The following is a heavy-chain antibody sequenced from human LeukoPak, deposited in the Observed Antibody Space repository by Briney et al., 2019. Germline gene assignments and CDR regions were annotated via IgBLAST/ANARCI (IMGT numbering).Heavy chain of an antibody. Sequence: PGGSLRLSCAASGFTFSNNWMSWVRQAPGKGLECVANIKKDGSEKYYINSVKGRFTISRDNAKNSLYLQMNSLRAEDTAVYYCASFGVVSRLVDYWGQGTLVTVSS. CDR1: GFTFSNNW. CDR2: IKKDGSEK. V-gene: IGHV3-7*03. D-gene: IGHD3-22*01. J-gene: IGHJ4*02. CDR3: ASFGVVSRLVDY.